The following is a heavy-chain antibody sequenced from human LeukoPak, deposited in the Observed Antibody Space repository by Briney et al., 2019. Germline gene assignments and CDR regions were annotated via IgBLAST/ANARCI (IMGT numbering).Heavy chain of an antibody. J-gene: IGHJ4*02. CDR3: ATGESGGWTY. CDR2: ISPSGGST. D-gene: IGHD6-19*01. V-gene: IGHV1-46*01. CDR1: GYTFTNYY. Sequence: ASVKVSCKASGYTFTNYYMHWVRQAPGQGLEWMGLISPSGGSTSYAQKFQGRVTMTSDTSTTTVYMELSSLRSDDTAVYYCATGESGGWTYGGQGTLVTVSS.